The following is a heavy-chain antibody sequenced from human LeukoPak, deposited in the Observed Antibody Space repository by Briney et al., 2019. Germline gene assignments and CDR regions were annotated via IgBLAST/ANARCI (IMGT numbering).Heavy chain of an antibody. D-gene: IGHD3-22*01. V-gene: IGHV1-2*02. Sequence: ASVKVSCKASGYTFTVYYMHWVRQAPGQGLEWMGWINPNSGGTNYAQKFQGRVTMTRDTSISTAYMELSRLRSDDTAVYYCARDWYYYDSSGYYYGGDYWGQGTLVTVSS. CDR3: ARDWYYYDSSGYYYGGDY. CDR1: GYTFTVYY. J-gene: IGHJ4*02. CDR2: INPNSGGT.